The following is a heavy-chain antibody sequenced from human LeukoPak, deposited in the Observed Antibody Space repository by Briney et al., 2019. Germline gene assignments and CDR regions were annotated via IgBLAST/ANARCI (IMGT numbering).Heavy chain of an antibody. D-gene: IGHD2-2*01. CDR2: ISGSGGST. V-gene: IGHV3-23*01. CDR3: AKVATKVPAAISTFDY. CDR1: GFTFSSYA. Sequence: PGGSLRLSCAASGFTFSSYAMSWVRQAPGEGLEWVSAISGSGGSTYYADSVKGRFTISRDNSKNTLYLQMNSLRAEDTAVYYCAKVATKVPAAISTFDYWGQGTLVTVSS. J-gene: IGHJ4*02.